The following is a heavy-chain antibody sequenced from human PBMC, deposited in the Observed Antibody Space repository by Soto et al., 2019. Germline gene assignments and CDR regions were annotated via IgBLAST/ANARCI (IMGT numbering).Heavy chain of an antibody. CDR1: GFTFSSYA. CDR3: ARSYYDSSGPFFDY. V-gene: IGHV3-30-3*01. D-gene: IGHD3-22*01. CDR2: ISYDGSNK. J-gene: IGHJ4*02. Sequence: QVQLVESGGGVVQPGRSLRLSCAASGFTFSSYAMHWVRQAPGKGLEWVAVISYDGSNKYYADSVKGRFTISRDNSKNTLYLQKNSLRAEDTAVYYCARSYYDSSGPFFDYWGQGTLVTVSS.